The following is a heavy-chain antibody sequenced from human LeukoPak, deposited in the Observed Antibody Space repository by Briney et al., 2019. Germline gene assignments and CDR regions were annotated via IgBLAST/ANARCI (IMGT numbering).Heavy chain of an antibody. CDR1: GFPFSVSW. CDR2: IKSDGSA. V-gene: IGHV3-74*03. CDR3: AKDYFGSIDY. D-gene: IGHD2/OR15-2a*01. J-gene: IGHJ4*02. Sequence: GGSLTLSCAASGFPFSVSWMHWVRQGPGKGLVWVSVIKSDGSAMYADSVKGRFTISRDNAMNTVYLQMNSLRADDTAMYYCAKDYFGSIDYWGQGALVTVFS.